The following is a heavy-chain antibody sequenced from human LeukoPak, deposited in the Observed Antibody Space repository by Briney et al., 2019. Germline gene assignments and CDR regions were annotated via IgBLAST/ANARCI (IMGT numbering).Heavy chain of an antibody. J-gene: IGHJ4*02. CDR3: ARPRQGDYYFDY. CDR2: IYYSGNT. Sequence: KTSETLSLTCTVSGGSTSSSSYYWGWIRQPPGKGLEWIGSIYYSGNTYYNPSLKSRVTISVDTSKNQFSLKLSSVTAADTAVYYCARPRQGDYYFDYWGQGTLVTVSS. CDR1: GGSTSSSSYY. D-gene: IGHD2-21*02. V-gene: IGHV4-39*01.